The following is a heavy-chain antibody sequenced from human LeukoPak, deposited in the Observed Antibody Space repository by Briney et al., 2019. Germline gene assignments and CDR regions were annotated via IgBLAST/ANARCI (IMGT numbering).Heavy chain of an antibody. CDR2: IYPGDSDT. Sequence: GESLKISCKGSGYSFTSYWIGWVRQMPGKGLEWMGIIYPGDSDTRYSPSFQGQVTISADKSISTAYLQWSSLKASDTAMYYCALYVSPDLGSSSWYRPIDYWGQGTLVTVSS. V-gene: IGHV5-51*01. CDR1: GYSFTSYW. J-gene: IGHJ4*02. D-gene: IGHD6-13*01. CDR3: ALYVSPDLGSSSWYRPIDY.